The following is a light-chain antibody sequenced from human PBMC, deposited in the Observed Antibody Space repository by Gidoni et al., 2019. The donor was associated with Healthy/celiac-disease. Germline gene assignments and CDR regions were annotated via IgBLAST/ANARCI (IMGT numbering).Light chain of an antibody. V-gene: IGKV3-20*01. J-gene: IGKJ1*01. CDR2: GAS. Sequence: EIVLTQSPGTLSLSPGERATISCRASQSVSSSYLAWYQQKPGQAPRLLIYGASSRATGIPDRFSGSGSGTDFTLTISRLEPEDFAVYYCQQYGSSFWTFGQGTKVEIK. CDR1: QSVSSSY. CDR3: QQYGSSFWT.